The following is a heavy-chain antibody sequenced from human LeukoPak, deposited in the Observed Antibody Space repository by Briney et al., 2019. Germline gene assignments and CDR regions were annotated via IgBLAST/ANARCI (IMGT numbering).Heavy chain of an antibody. J-gene: IGHJ4*02. V-gene: IGHV4-4*07. CDR2: ISTSGNT. Sequence: SETLSLTCSVSSGFISNYYWSWIRQPAGKGLEWIGRISTSGNTNYSPSLKSRVTMSVDTSKNQFFLNLRSVAAADTAVYYCARDSRYYDFWSGYLDYWGQGALVTVSS. D-gene: IGHD3-3*01. CDR1: SGFISNYY. CDR3: ARDSRYYDFWSGYLDY.